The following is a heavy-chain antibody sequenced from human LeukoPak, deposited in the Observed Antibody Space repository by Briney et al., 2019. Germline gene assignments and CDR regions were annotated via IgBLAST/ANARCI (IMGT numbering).Heavy chain of an antibody. Sequence: SETLSLTCTVSGGSISSYYWSWIRQPAGKGLEWIGRIYTSGSTNYNPSLKSRVTMSADTSKNQFSLKLSSVTAADTAVYYCARAPYCSSTSCYVDYWGQGTLVTVSS. D-gene: IGHD2-2*01. V-gene: IGHV4-4*07. CDR3: ARAPYCSSTSCYVDY. CDR1: GGSISSYY. CDR2: IYTSGST. J-gene: IGHJ4*02.